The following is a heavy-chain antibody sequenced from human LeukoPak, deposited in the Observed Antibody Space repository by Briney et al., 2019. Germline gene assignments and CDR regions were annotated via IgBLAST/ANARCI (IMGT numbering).Heavy chain of an antibody. CDR2: ISSSSSTI. CDR1: RFTYCSYE. D-gene: IGHD3-22*01. V-gene: IGHV3-48*03. Sequence: PGVSLRLYCAASRFTYCSYEMVWVRQAPGEGLVWVSYISSSSSTIYYADSVKGRFTISRDNAKNSLYLQMNSLRAEDTAVYYCARDIPGGLGDSSGSDYWGQGTLVTVSS. J-gene: IGHJ4*02. CDR3: ARDIPGGLGDSSGSDY.